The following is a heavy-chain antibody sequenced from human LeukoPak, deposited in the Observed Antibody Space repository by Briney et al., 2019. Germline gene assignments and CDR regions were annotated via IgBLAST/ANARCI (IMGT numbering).Heavy chain of an antibody. CDR1: GFTFSSYA. V-gene: IGHV3-30*04. CDR2: ISYDGSNK. D-gene: IGHD1-1*01. J-gene: IGHJ4*02. CDR3: ARDPALMRHSQRTSGTPEYYFDY. Sequence: GGSLRLSCAASGFTFSSYAMHWVRQAPGKGLEWVAVISYDGSNKYYADSVKGRFTISRDNSKNTLYLQMNSLRAEDTAVYYCARDPALMRHSQRTSGTPEYYFDYWGQGTLVTVSS.